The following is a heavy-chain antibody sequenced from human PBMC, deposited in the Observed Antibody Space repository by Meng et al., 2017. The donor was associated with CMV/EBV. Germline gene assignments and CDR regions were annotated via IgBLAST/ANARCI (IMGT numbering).Heavy chain of an antibody. CDR3: ARAYSSSSNCFDP. CDR1: GFTFSDYS. D-gene: IGHD6-13*01. Sequence: GGSLRLSCAASGFTFSDYSMHWVRQAPGKGLEWVSSISSSSTFIFYADSVKGRFTISRDNAKNSLYLQMNSLRSEDTAVYYCARAYSSSSNCFDPWGQGTLVTVSS. V-gene: IGHV3-21*01. J-gene: IGHJ5*02. CDR2: ISSSSTFI.